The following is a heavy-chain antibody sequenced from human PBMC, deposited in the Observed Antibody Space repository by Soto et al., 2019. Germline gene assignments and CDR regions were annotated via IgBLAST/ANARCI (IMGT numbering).Heavy chain of an antibody. J-gene: IGHJ4*02. V-gene: IGHV3-30*18. CDR1: GFTFSGYG. Sequence: VQLVESGGGVVQPGRSLRLSCAASGFTFSGYGMHWVRQAPGKGLEWVAVISYDGTKKYYADSMKGRFTISRDDSKNTLYLQMNSLRPEDTAVYYCAKDLGAGYSYLEYWGQGTLVTVSS. CDR3: AKDLGAGYSYLEY. D-gene: IGHD5-18*01. CDR2: ISYDGTKK.